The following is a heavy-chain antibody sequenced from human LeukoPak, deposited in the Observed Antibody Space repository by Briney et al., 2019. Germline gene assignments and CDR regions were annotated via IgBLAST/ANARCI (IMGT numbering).Heavy chain of an antibody. CDR3: ARALWFGELLSPLDY. J-gene: IGHJ4*02. Sequence: GASVKVSCKASGYTFTGYYMHWVRQAPGQGLEWMGWNNPNSGGTNYAQKFQGRVTMTRDTSISTAYMELSRLRSDDTAVYYCARALWFGELLSPLDYWGQGTLVTVSS. CDR2: NNPNSGGT. D-gene: IGHD3-10*01. CDR1: GYTFTGYY. V-gene: IGHV1-2*02.